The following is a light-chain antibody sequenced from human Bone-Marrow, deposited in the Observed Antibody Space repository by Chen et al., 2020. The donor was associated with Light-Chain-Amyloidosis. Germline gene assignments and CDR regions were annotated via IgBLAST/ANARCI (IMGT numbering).Light chain of an antibody. CDR1: SGSIATNY. V-gene: IGLV6-57*01. CDR2: EDD. Sequence: FMLTQPPSVSASPGKTVTISCTGSSGSIATNYVQWYQQRPGSSHTTVIYEDDQRPSGVPDRFSGSVDRSSNSASLTISGLKTEDEADYYCQSYQGSSQGVFGGGTKLTVL. CDR3: QSYQGSSQGV. J-gene: IGLJ3*02.